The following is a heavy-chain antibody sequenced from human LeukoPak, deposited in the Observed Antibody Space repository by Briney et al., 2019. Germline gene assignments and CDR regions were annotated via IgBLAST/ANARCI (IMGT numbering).Heavy chain of an antibody. CDR3: ARDYYYDSSGYYYNPFDY. Sequence: SVKVSCKASGGTFISYAISWVRQAPGQGREWMGRIIPIFGTANYAQKFQGRVTITTDESTSTAYMELSSLRSEDTAVYYCARDYYYDSSGYYYNPFDYWGQGTLVTVSS. J-gene: IGHJ4*02. D-gene: IGHD3-22*01. V-gene: IGHV1-69*05. CDR2: IIPIFGTA. CDR1: GGTFISYA.